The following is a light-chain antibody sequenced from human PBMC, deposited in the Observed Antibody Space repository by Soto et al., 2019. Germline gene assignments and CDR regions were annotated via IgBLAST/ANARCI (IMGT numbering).Light chain of an antibody. CDR1: SSNIGAVFD. CDR3: HSYASSLSAYV. Sequence: QSVLTQPPSVSGAPGQRVTISCTGSSSNIGAVFDVHWYQQFPRTAPKLLIYSNNNRPSGVPDRFSVSKSATSASLAITGLQAEDEADYYCHSYASSLSAYVFGRGTKLTVL. J-gene: IGLJ1*01. CDR2: SNN. V-gene: IGLV1-40*01.